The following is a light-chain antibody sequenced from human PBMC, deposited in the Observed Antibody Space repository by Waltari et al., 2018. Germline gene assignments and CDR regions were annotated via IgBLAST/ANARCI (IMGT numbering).Light chain of an antibody. CDR2: EIS. Sequence: DIVMTQTPVSLSVTPGQSASISCKSSQSLVYTDGKTYFFWYLQKPGQPPQILIHEISKRFSGGPDRFHGSGSGTDFTLKISRVEAEDVGVYYCMHTKQFPWTFGQGTKVEIK. J-gene: IGKJ1*01. CDR3: MHTKQFPWT. V-gene: IGKV2D-29*01. CDR1: QSLVYTDGKTY.